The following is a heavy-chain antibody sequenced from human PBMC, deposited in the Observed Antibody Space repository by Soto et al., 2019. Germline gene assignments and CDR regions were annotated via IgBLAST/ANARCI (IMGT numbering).Heavy chain of an antibody. J-gene: IGHJ1*01. CDR3: VKDESINWYSGHFGH. CDR1: GFTFDDYA. Sequence: EVQLVESGGGLVQPGRSLRLSCAASGFTFDDYAMHWVRQVPGKGLEWVSGINWNSGSIGYVDSVKGRFAICRDNAKNSLHLQMNSLSDADTAFYYCVKDESINWYSGHFGHWGQGTLVTVSS. CDR2: INWNSGSI. D-gene: IGHD6-13*01. V-gene: IGHV3-9*01.